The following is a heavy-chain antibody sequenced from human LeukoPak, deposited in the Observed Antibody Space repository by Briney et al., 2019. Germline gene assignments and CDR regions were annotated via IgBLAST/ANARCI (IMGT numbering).Heavy chain of an antibody. D-gene: IGHD2-8*01. J-gene: IGHJ4*02. V-gene: IGHV4-34*01. Sequence: SETLSLTCAVYGGSFSGYYWSWIRQPPGKGLEWTGEINHSGSTNYIPSLKSRVTISVDTSKNQFSLKLSSVTAADTAVYYCARDPMVYAQRVRGYFDYWGQGTLVTVSS. CDR2: INHSGST. CDR3: ARDPMVYAQRVRGYFDY. CDR1: GGSFSGYY.